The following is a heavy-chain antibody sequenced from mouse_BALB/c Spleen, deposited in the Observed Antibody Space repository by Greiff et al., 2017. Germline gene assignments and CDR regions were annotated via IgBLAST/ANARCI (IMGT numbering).Heavy chain of an antibody. CDR3: ARHHSRATGAMDY. Sequence: EVQLVESGGGLVKPGGSLKLSCAASGFTFSSYAMSWVRQTPEKRLEWVATISSGGSYTYYPDSVKGRFTISRDNAKNTLYLQMSSLRSEDTAMYYCARHHSRATGAMDYWGQGTSVTVSS. CDR1: GFTFSSYA. CDR2: ISSGGSYT. V-gene: IGHV5-9-3*01. J-gene: IGHJ4*01. D-gene: IGHD3-1*01.